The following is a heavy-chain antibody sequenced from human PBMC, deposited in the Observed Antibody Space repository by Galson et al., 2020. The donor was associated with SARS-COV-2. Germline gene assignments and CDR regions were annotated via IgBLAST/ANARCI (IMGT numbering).Heavy chain of an antibody. CDR2: IWHDGSTK. D-gene: IGHD3-10*01. J-gene: IGHJ4*02. CDR1: GFTFSSYG. V-gene: IGHV3-33*01. CDR3: ARDPLVRGVIVSFDY. Sequence: GGSLRLSCAASGFTFSSYGMHWVRQAPGKAPAWVAVIWHDGSTKYYADSVKGRFTISRDNSKNTLYLQMNSLRAEDTAVYYCARDPLVRGVIVSFDYWGQGTLVTVSS.